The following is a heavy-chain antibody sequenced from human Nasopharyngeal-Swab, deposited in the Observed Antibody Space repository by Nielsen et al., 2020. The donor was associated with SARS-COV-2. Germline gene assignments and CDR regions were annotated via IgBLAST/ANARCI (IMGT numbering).Heavy chain of an antibody. CDR2: IKQDGSEK. D-gene: IGHD6-13*01. CDR3: ARLESSSWYWSY. V-gene: IGHV3-7*01. Sequence: GGTLRLSCAASVFTFSSYWMSWVRHAPGKGLEWVANIKQDGSEKYYVDSVKGRFSISRDNAKNSLYLQMNSLRAEDTAVYYCARLESSSWYWSYWGQGTLVTVSS. J-gene: IGHJ4*02. CDR1: VFTFSSYW.